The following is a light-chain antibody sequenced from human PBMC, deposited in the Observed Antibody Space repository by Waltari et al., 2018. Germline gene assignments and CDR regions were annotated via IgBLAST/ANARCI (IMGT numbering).Light chain of an antibody. CDR2: AAS. CDR1: QTITVY. J-gene: IGKJ1*01. V-gene: IGKV1-39*01. CDR3: QQTYTNTPT. Sequence: DVQMTQSPSSLSASVGARVTITCRASQTITVYLNWYQHKFGKAPKLLIYAASNLQSGVPSRFSGGGSGTVFTLTINSLQHEDFATYYCQQTYTNTPTFGQGTRVEVK.